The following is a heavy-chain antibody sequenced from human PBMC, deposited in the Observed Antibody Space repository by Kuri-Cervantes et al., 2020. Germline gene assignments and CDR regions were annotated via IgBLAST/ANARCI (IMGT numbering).Heavy chain of an antibody. CDR3: ERAGARLEQLVPWYYYGMDV. J-gene: IGHJ6*02. CDR1: GFTFSDYY. D-gene: IGHD6-13*01. Sequence: CAASGFTFSDYYMSWIRQAPGKGLEWVSYISSSGSTIYHADSVKGRFTISRDNAKNSLYLQMNSLRAEDTAVYYCERAGARLEQLVPWYYYGMDVWGQGTTVTVSS. CDR2: ISSSGSTI. V-gene: IGHV3-11*01.